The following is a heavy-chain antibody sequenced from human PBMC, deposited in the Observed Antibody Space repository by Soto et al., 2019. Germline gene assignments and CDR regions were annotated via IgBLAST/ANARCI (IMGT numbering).Heavy chain of an antibody. CDR1: GFSLSSTRMA. CDR2: IYWDEDK. D-gene: IGHD6-19*01. CDR3: AHIVVAGLGYYFDY. J-gene: IGHJ4*02. V-gene: IGHV2-5*02. Sequence: QITLKESGPPLVKPTQTLTLTCTFSGFSLSSTRMAVGWIRQPPGKALEWLALIYWDEDKRYSPFLKSRLTITKDTSKTQVVLTMSNMDPVDTAGYYCAHIVVAGLGYYFDYWGQGTLVTVSS.